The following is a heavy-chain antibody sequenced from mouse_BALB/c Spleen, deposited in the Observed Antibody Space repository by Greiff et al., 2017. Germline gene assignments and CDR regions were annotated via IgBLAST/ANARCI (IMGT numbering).Heavy chain of an antibody. V-gene: IGHV5-6-2*01. Sequence: EVQVVESGGGLVKLGGSLKLSCAASGFTFSSYYMSWVRQTPEKRLELVAAINSNGGSTYYPDTVTGRFTISRDNAKNTLYLEMSSLRSEDTAMYYCAREGLDYAMDYWGQGTSVTVSS. J-gene: IGHJ4*01. D-gene: IGHD3-2*02. CDR3: AREGLDYAMDY. CDR2: INSNGGST. CDR1: GFTFSSYY.